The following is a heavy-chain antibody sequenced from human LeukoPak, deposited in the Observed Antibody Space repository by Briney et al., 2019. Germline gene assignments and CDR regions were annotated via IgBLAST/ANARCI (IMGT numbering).Heavy chain of an antibody. D-gene: IGHD3-22*01. Sequence: SETLSLTCTVSGGSIDSYYWSWIRQPPGKGLEWIGYIYNSESTTYNPSLKSRVSISVHTSKNQFSLALTSVTAADTAVYYCARALLRYDSSSRSLHWYFDLWGRGTLVTVSS. CDR2: IYNSEST. J-gene: IGHJ2*01. V-gene: IGHV4-59*01. CDR1: GGSIDSYY. CDR3: ARALLRYDSSSRSLHWYFDL.